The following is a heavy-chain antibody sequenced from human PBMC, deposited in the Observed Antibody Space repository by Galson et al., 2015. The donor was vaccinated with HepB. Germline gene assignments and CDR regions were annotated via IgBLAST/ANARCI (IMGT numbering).Heavy chain of an antibody. CDR3: TTDPYYYDSSGYYYQFDY. CDR2: IKSKTDGGTT. Sequence: SLRLSCAASGFTFSNAWMSWVRQAPGKGLEWVGRIKSKTDGGTTDYAAPVKGRFTISRDDSKNTLYLQMNSLKTEDTAVYYCTTDPYYYDSSGYYYQFDYWGQGTLVTVSS. CDR1: GFTFSNAW. D-gene: IGHD3-22*01. J-gene: IGHJ4*02. V-gene: IGHV3-15*01.